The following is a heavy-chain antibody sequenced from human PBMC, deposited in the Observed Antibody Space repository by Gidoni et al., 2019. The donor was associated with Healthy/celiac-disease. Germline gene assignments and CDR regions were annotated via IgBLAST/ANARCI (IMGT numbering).Heavy chain of an antibody. V-gene: IGHV4-30-4*01. J-gene: IGHJ4*02. CDR3: ARGRITMVQGGDFDY. CDR2: IYYSGST. CDR1: GGSISSGDSY. D-gene: IGHD3-10*01. Sequence: QVPLQESGPGLVKPSHTLFLICTVSGGSISSGDSYWSWIRQPPGKGLEWIGYIYYSGSTYYNPSLKSRVTISVDTSKNQFSLKLSSVTAADTAVYYCARGRITMVQGGDFDYWGQGTLVTVSS.